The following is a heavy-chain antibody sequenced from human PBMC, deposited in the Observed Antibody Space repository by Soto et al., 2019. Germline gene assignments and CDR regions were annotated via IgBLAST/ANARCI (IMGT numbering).Heavy chain of an antibody. V-gene: IGHV5-51*01. J-gene: IGHJ6*02. CDR3: ARRLYSSSSLDYYYYYGMDV. D-gene: IGHD6-6*01. CDR2: IYPGDSDT. Sequence: PGESLKISCKGSGYSFTSYWIGWVRQMPGKGLEWMGIIYPGDSDTRYSPSFQGQVTISADKSISTAYLQWSSLKASDTAMYYCARRLYSSSSLDYYYYYGMDVWGQGTTVTV. CDR1: GYSFTSYW.